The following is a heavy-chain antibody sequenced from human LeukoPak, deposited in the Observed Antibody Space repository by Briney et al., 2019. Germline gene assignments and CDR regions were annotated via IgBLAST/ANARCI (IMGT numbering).Heavy chain of an antibody. V-gene: IGHV3-33*01. J-gene: IGHJ4*02. CDR3: ARVEGTGSGWPFDY. CDR1: GFTFSSYG. D-gene: IGHD6-19*01. CDR2: IWYDGSNK. Sequence: GRSLRLSCAASGFTFSSYGMHWVRQAPGKGLEGVAVIWYDGSNKYYADSVKGRFTISRDNSKNTLYLQMNSLRAEDTAVYYCARVEGTGSGWPFDYWGQGTLVTVSS.